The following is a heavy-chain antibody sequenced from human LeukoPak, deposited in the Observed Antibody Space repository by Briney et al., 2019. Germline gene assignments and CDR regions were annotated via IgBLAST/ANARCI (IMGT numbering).Heavy chain of an antibody. V-gene: IGHV6-1*01. CDR1: GDSVSSNSAG. CDR2: TYYRSKWYN. CDR3: AREASAATGYFDL. D-gene: IGHD6-13*01. Sequence: SQTLSLTCAISGDSVSSNSAGWNWIRQSPSRGLEWLGRTYYRSKWYNDYTVTVKSRITINPDTSKNQFSLQLNSVTPEDTAVYYCAREASAATGYFDLWGRGTLVTVSS. J-gene: IGHJ2*01.